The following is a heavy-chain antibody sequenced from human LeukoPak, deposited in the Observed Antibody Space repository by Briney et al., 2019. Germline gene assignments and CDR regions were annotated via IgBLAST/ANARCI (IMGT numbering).Heavy chain of an antibody. J-gene: IGHJ6*03. Sequence: QTGGFLRLSCAASGFTFSSYGMHWVRQAPGKGLEWVAFIRYDGSNKYYADSVKGRFTISRDNSKNTLYLQMNSLRAEDTAVYYCAKAPSRGYYMDVWGKGTTVTVSS. CDR1: GFTFSSYG. CDR2: IRYDGSNK. V-gene: IGHV3-30*02. D-gene: IGHD6-13*01. CDR3: AKAPSRGYYMDV.